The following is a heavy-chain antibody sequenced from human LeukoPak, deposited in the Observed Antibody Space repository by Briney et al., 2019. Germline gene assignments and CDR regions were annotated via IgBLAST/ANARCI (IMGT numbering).Heavy chain of an antibody. V-gene: IGHV4-61*08. CDR3: ARSRGTIFGVVKDWFDP. D-gene: IGHD3-3*01. CDR2: IYYSGST. J-gene: IGHJ5*02. CDR1: GGSISSGVYY. Sequence: SETLSLTCTVSGGSISSGVYYWSWIRQHPGKGLEWIGYIYYSGSTNYNPSLKSRVTISVDTSKNQFSLKLSSVTAADTAVYYCARSRGTIFGVVKDWFDPWGQGTLVTVSS.